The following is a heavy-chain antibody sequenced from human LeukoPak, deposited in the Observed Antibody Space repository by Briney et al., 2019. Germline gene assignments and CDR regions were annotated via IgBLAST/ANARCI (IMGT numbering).Heavy chain of an antibody. Sequence: SETLSLTCAVYGGSFSTYYWSWIRQSPGKGLEWIAEINHRGDTNYNPSVKSRVTISVDTSKSQFSLKVSSLTAAVTAVYYCARGPTISETGYFDYWGQGTLVTVSS. J-gene: IGHJ4*03. CDR3: ARGPTISETGYFDY. D-gene: IGHD1-1*01. CDR2: INHRGDT. V-gene: IGHV4-34*01. CDR1: GGSFSTYY.